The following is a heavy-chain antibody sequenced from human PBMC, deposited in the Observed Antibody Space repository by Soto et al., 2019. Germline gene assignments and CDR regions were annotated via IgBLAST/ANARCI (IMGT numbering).Heavy chain of an antibody. CDR3: AIYRVRGYYGSGSYYFYYGMDV. V-gene: IGHV1-18*01. CDR1: GYTFTSYG. CDR2: ISAYNGNT. J-gene: IGHJ6*02. Sequence: ASVKVSCKASGYTFTSYGISWVRQAPGQGLEWMGWISAYNGNTNYAQKLQGRVTMTTDTSTSAVYMELRSLRSDDTAVYYCAIYRVRGYYGSGSYYFYYGMDVWSRGTTVTVSS. D-gene: IGHD3-10*01.